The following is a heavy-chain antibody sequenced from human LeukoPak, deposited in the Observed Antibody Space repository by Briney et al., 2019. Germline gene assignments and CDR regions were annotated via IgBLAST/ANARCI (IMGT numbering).Heavy chain of an antibody. CDR1: GGSISSGDYY. Sequence: PSQTLSLTCTVSGGSISSGDYYWSWIRQPPGKGLEWIGYIYYSGSTYYNPSLKSRVTISVDTSKNQFSLKLSSATAADTAVYYCARSRGSSWYRIGFVDWGQGTLVTVSS. D-gene: IGHD6-13*01. V-gene: IGHV4-30-4*01. CDR2: IYYSGST. J-gene: IGHJ4*02. CDR3: ARSRGSSWYRIGFVD.